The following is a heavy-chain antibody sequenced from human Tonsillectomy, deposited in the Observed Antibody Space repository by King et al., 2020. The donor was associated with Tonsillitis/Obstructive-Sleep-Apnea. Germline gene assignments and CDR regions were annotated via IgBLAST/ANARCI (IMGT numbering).Heavy chain of an antibody. J-gene: IGHJ5*02. D-gene: IGHD2-2*01. Sequence: VQLVESGGGLVQPGGSLRLSCAASGFTFSSYAMSWVRQAPGKGLEWVSATSGSGGSTYYADSVKGRFTISRDNSKNTLYLQMNSLRAEDTAVYYCAKDWSFHCSSTSCPNNWFDPWGQGTLVTVSS. CDR3: AKDWSFHCSSTSCPNNWFDP. V-gene: IGHV3-23*04. CDR1: GFTFSSYA. CDR2: TSGSGGST.